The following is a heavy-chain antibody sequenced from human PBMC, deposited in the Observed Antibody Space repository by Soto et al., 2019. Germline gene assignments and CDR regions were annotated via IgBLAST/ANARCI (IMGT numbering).Heavy chain of an antibody. Sequence: EVQLVESGGGLVQPGGSLRLSCAASGFTFSLYSMNWVRQAPGKGLEWVSYIGSDGSTIYYADSVKGRFTITRDSAKNSLFLQMNSLRDEDTAVYYCAIPTLGTWTGYDHWGQGALVSVSS. CDR2: IGSDGSTI. V-gene: IGHV3-48*02. D-gene: IGHD1-1*01. J-gene: IGHJ4*02. CDR3: AIPTLGTWTGYDH. CDR1: GFTFSLYS.